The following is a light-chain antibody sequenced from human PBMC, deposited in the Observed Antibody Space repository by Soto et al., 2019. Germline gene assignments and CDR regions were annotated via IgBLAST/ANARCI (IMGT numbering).Light chain of an antibody. CDR3: CSYAGGSTGV. Sequence: QSVQTQPASVSGSPGQSITISYTGTSSDVGTYNLVSWYQHHPGKAPKLMIYAVSKRPSGVSNRFSGSKSGNTASLTISGLQAEDEADYYCCSYAGGSTGVFGGGTKLTVL. CDR2: AVS. V-gene: IGLV2-23*02. CDR1: SSDVGTYNL. J-gene: IGLJ2*01.